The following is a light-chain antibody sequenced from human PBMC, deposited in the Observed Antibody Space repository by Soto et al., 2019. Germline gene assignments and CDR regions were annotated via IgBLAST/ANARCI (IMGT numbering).Light chain of an antibody. CDR2: RAS. V-gene: IGKV3-15*01. CDR3: QQYNNWPLT. CDR1: QSISSN. Sequence: EIGLTQSPGTLSLSPGQRATLSCRASQSISSNFLAWYQQMPGQAPRLLIYRASTRATGISGRFSGSGSGTEFTLTISSLQSEDFAVYYCQQYNNWPLTFGGGTKVDIK. J-gene: IGKJ4*01.